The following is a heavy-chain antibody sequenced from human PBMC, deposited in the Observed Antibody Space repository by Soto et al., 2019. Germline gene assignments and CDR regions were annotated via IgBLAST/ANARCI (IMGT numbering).Heavy chain of an antibody. J-gene: IGHJ6*03. Sequence: QVQLVQSGAEVKKPGASVKVSCKASGYTFTSYGISWVRQAPGQRLEWMGWISAYNGNTNYAQKLQGRVTMTTDKSTSTAYMELRSLRSDDTAVYYCAREYYYGSGSYRNYYYYYMDVWGKGTTVTVSS. D-gene: IGHD3-10*01. CDR1: GYTFTSYG. CDR3: AREYYYGSGSYRNYYYYYMDV. CDR2: ISAYNGNT. V-gene: IGHV1-18*01.